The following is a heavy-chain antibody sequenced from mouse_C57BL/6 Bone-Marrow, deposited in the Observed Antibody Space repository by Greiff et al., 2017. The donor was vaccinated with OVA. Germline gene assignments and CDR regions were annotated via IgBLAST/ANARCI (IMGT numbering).Heavy chain of an antibody. CDR1: GFTFSSYA. J-gene: IGHJ4*01. CDR2: ISSGGDYI. Sequence: EVKLVESGEGLVKPGGSLKLSCAASGFTFSSYAMSWVRQTPEKRLEWVAYISSGGDYINYADTVKGRFTISRDNARNTLYLQMSSLKSEDTAMYYCTRGGDGVPVDYWGQGTSVTVSS. D-gene: IGHD5-1*01. CDR3: TRGGDGVPVDY. V-gene: IGHV5-9-1*02.